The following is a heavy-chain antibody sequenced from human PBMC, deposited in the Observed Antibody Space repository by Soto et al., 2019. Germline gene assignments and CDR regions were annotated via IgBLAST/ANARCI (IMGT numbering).Heavy chain of an antibody. CDR2: IYNSGNT. V-gene: IGHV4-61*01. CDR1: GGSVTAFNDY. J-gene: IGHJ4*02. D-gene: IGHD6-19*01. CDR3: ARDWAGFDS. Sequence: SATLSLTCAVSGGSVTAFNDYWGWIRQPPGRGLEWIGYIYNSGNTNYNPSLESRVTISVDTSRNQFSLRLSSVTAADTAVYYCARDWAGFDSWGRGTLVTV.